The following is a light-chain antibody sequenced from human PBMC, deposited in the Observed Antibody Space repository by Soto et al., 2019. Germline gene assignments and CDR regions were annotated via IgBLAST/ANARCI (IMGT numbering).Light chain of an antibody. CDR1: SSDVGGYNY. V-gene: IGLV2-14*01. J-gene: IGLJ2*01. CDR3: SSYTSSSTSVV. CDR2: EVS. Sequence: QSALTQPASVSGSPGQSITISCTGTSSDVGGYNYVSWYQQHPGKAPKLMINEVSNRPSGVSNRFSGSKSGNTASLTISGLQAEDEADYYCSSYTSSSTSVVFGGGTKLTVL.